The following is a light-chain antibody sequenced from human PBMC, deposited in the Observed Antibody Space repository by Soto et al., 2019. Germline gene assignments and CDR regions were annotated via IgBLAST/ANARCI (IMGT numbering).Light chain of an antibody. J-gene: IGLJ3*02. V-gene: IGLV1-47*02. CDR1: NSNIGTNF. CDR2: SNN. Sequence: QSVLTQPPSVSGTPGQRITLSCSGSNSNIGTNFVYWYQQLPGTAPKLLIYSNNQRPSGVPDRFFATKSGTSASLAISGLRSDDEAHYYCAAWDDTVTSPGLVFGGGTKVTVL. CDR3: AAWDDTVTSPGLV.